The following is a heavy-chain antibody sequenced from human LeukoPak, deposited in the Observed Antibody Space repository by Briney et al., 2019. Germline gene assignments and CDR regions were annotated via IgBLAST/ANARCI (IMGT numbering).Heavy chain of an antibody. CDR3: AKLYYDYVWGSYRYYFFDS. Sequence: GGSLRLSCEGSGLSFSSYAMSWVRQAPGKGLEWLSGISGNGGKTYYADSVKGRLTISRDNSKNTLYLQMNSLRVDDTAAYYCAKLYYDYVWGSYRYYFFDSWGQGTLVTVSP. J-gene: IGHJ4*02. CDR1: GLSFSSYA. CDR2: ISGNGGKT. V-gene: IGHV3-23*01. D-gene: IGHD3-16*02.